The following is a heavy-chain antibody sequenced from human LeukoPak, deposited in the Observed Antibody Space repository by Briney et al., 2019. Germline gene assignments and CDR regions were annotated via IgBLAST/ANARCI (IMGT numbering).Heavy chain of an antibody. J-gene: IGHJ3*02. CDR3: ARAWGLDI. CDR2: IYYSGST. CDR1: GGSISSADYY. Sequence: SQTLSLTCTVSGGSISSADYYWSWIRQPPGKGLEWIGYIYYSGSTNYNPSLKSRVTISVDTSKNQFSLKLSSVTAADTAVYYCARAWGLDIWGQGTMVTVSS. V-gene: IGHV4-61*08. D-gene: IGHD7-27*01.